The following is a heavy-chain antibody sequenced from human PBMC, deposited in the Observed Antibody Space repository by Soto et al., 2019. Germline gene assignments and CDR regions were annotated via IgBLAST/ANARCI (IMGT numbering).Heavy chain of an antibody. CDR1: GGSISSRSYY. CDR3: ARHHLWFGEFTAYVDY. V-gene: IGHV4-61*05. Sequence: PSETLSLTCAVSGGSISSRSYYWSWIRQPPGKGLEWIGYIYYSGSTNYNPSLKSRVTISVDTSKNQFSLKLSSVTAADTAVYYCARHHLWFGEFTAYVDYWGQGTLVTVSS. J-gene: IGHJ4*02. D-gene: IGHD3-10*01. CDR2: IYYSGST.